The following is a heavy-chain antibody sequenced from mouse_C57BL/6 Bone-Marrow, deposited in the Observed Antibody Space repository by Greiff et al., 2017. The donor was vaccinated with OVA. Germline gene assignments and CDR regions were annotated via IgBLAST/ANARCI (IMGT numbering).Heavy chain of an antibody. CDR1: GYSFTGYY. Sequence: EVQLQQSGPELVKPGASVKISCKASGYSFTGYYMNWVKQSPEKSLEWIGEINPSTGGTTYNQKFKAKATLTVDKSSSTAYMQLSSLTSEDSAVDYCARFPIKSSLFDYWGQGTTLTVSS. V-gene: IGHV1-42*01. CDR2: INPSTGGT. J-gene: IGHJ2*01. CDR3: ARFPIKSSLFDY. D-gene: IGHD1-1*01.